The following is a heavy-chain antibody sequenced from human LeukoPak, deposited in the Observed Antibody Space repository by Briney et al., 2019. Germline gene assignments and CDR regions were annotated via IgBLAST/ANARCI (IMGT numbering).Heavy chain of an antibody. CDR2: INPNHGDT. CDR1: GYTFTGYY. J-gene: IGHJ4*02. Sequence: ASVKVSCKASGYTFTGYYMHWVRQAPGQGLEWMGWINPNHGDTNYAQKFQDRVSMTRDTSITTAYMHLSRLRSDDTALYHCARSPHILTGENFDYWGQGTLLTVSS. CDR3: ARSPHILTGENFDY. V-gene: IGHV1-2*02. D-gene: IGHD3-9*01.